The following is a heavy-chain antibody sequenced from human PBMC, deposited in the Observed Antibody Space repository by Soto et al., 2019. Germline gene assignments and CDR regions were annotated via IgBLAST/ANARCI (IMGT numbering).Heavy chain of an antibody. V-gene: IGHV4-59*02. Sequence: PSETLCVTWSVVSVRSDDWDGSRQPPGKGLEWIGYIYYMGRTNYNSSLKSRVTMSIDTSKNQFSLKLSSVTAYLQWGSLKASDSALYYCARGQYSRPRGGLDVWGQGPPVTVYS. CDR1: SVRSDD. J-gene: IGHJ6*02. D-gene: IGHD3-10*01. CDR2: IYYMGRT. CDR3: ASDSALYYCARGQYSRPRGGLDV.